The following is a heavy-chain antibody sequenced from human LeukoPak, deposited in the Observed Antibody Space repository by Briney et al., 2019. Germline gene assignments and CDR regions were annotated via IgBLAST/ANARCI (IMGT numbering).Heavy chain of an antibody. CDR3: AKNPRSYDSSGYYYPDP. CDR2: IWYDGSNK. V-gene: IGHV3-33*06. Sequence: GGSLRLSCAASGFTLSSYGMHWVRQAPGKGLEWVAVIWYDGSNKYYADSVKGRFTISRDNSKNTLYLQMNSLRAEDTAVYYCAKNPRSYDSSGYYYPDPWGQGTLVTVSS. CDR1: GFTLSSYG. J-gene: IGHJ5*02. D-gene: IGHD3-22*01.